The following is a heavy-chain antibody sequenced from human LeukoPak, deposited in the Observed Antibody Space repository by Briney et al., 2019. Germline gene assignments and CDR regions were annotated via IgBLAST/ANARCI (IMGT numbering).Heavy chain of an antibody. V-gene: IGHV3-7*01. CDR2: IKQDGSEK. J-gene: IGHJ4*02. D-gene: IGHD6-13*01. Sequence: HPGGSLRLSXTASGFTFSSYWMSWVRQAPGKGMEWVANIKQDGSEKYYVDSVKGRFTISRDNAKNSLYLQMNSLRAEDTAVYYCASMGIAAAGLSYYFDYWGQGTLVTVSS. CDR3: ASMGIAAAGLSYYFDY. CDR1: GFTFSSYW.